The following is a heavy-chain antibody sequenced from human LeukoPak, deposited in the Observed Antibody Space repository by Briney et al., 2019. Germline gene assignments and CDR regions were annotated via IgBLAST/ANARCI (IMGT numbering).Heavy chain of an antibody. V-gene: IGHV5-51*01. D-gene: IGHD6-19*01. J-gene: IGHJ4*02. CDR2: IYPGDSDT. CDR3: ARRPISPEAVYFDY. CDR1: GSSFTSYW. Sequence: GESLQISFQGSGSSFTSYWIGWVRPLPGKGLEWMGIIYPGDSDTRYSPSFQGQVTISADKSISTAYLQWSSLKASDTAMYYCARRPISPEAVYFDYWGQGTLVTVSS.